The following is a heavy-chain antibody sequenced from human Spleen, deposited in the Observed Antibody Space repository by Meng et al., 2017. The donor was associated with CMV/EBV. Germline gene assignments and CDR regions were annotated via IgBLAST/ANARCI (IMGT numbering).Heavy chain of an antibody. CDR3: AKDFSANWFDP. V-gene: IGHV3-30*02. J-gene: IGHJ5*02. D-gene: IGHD2/OR15-2a*01. Sequence: GGSLRLSCAASGFTFSSYGMHWVRQAPGKGLEWVAFIGYDGSNKYYADSVKGRFTISRDNSKNTLYLQMNSLRAEDTAVYYCAKDFSANWFDPWGQGTLVTVSS. CDR2: IGYDGSNK. CDR1: GFTFSSYG.